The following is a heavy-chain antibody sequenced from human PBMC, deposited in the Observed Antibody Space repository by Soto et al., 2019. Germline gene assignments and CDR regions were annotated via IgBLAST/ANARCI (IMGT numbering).Heavy chain of an antibody. CDR1: GFTFSDYY. CDR2: IGPSGDSI. CDR3: ARRTSTTSRYVDY. J-gene: IGHJ4*02. Sequence: QVQLVESGGGMVNPGRSLRLSCAASGFTFSDYYMSWMRQAPGKGLEWVSYIGPSGDSIYYAGSVKGRFTISRDNAKNSLYLQMDTRRAEDTAVYYCARRTSTTSRYVDYWGQGILVTVSS. V-gene: IGHV3-11*01.